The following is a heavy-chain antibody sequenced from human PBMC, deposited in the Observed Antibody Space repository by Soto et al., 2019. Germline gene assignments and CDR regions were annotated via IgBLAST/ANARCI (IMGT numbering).Heavy chain of an antibody. Sequence: SETLSLTCTVSGDSFSNYYCNWVRKSAGKGLEWIGRIYPTGSTTYNPSLKSRLTMSVDTSKNQFSLRLTSMTAADTAVYYCATGRSEVVPGAMDSWGQGTLVTVSS. CDR2: IYPTGST. D-gene: IGHD2-2*01. J-gene: IGHJ4*02. CDR3: ATGRSEVVPGAMDS. CDR1: GDSFSNYY. V-gene: IGHV4-4*07.